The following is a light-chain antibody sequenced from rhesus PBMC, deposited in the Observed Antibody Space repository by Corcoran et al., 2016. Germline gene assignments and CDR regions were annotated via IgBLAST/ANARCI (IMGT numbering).Light chain of an antibody. V-gene: IGKV1-22*01. CDR1: QSISSW. CDR3: QQYSSSPYS. J-gene: IGKJ2*01. CDR2: KAS. Sequence: DIQMTQSPSSLSASVGDTVTITCRASQSISSWLAWYQQKPGKAPKLLIYKASRLQSGVPSRFSGSGAGTDFTLTISSLQSEEFATYYCQQYSSSPYSFGQGTKVEIK.